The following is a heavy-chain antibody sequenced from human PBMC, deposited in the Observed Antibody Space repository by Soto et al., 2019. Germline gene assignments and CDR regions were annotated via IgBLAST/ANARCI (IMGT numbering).Heavy chain of an antibody. CDR2: VYYSGST. J-gene: IGHJ4*02. Sequence: SETLSLTCTVSGGSIGTYYCGWIRQPPGKGLEWIGNVYYSGSTNYNPSLKSRVSISVDTSKKQFSLTLSSVTAADTAVYYCARSTAGYTFDYWGQGTLVTVSS. CDR1: GGSIGTYY. V-gene: IGHV4-59*08. D-gene: IGHD6-25*01. CDR3: ARSTAGYTFDY.